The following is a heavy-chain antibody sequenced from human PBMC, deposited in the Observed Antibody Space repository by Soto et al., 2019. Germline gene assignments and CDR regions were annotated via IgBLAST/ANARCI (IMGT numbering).Heavy chain of an antibody. CDR1: GYICVIYG. CDR2: ISPDTGNT. CDR3: VMVDNYVTPTPQDV. V-gene: IGHV1-18*01. J-gene: IGHJ6*02. D-gene: IGHD3-16*01. Sequence: QVQLVQSGDEVKKPGASVKVYCKASGYICVIYGIAWVRQAPGPGLEWMGWISPDTGNTHSATKFQGRLTMTTDTSTSTAYMDLGSLTSDDTAVYYCVMVDNYVTPTPQDVWGQGTTVTVSS.